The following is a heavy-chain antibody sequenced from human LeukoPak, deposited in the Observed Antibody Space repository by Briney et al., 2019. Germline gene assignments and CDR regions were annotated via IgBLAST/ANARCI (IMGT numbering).Heavy chain of an antibody. CDR2: IYYSGST. CDR1: GGSIGSGSYY. D-gene: IGHD3-10*01. V-gene: IGHV4-61*01. CDR3: ARTSLGDYYGSGKSFDY. J-gene: IGHJ4*02. Sequence: PSETLSLTCTVSGGSIGSGSYYWSWIRQPPGKGLEWIGYIYYSGSTNYNPSLKSRVTISVDTSKNQFSLKLSSVTAADTAVYYCARTSLGDYYGSGKSFDYWGQGTLVTVSS.